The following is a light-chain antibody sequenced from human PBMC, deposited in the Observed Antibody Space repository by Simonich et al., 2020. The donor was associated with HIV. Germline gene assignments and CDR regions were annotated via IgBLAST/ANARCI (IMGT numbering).Light chain of an antibody. CDR2: YAS. Sequence: EIVMTQSPATLSVSPGERATLPCRASQNIAGNLAWYQHNPGQAPRLLIYYASTRATGVPARFSGSGFGTDFTLTISSMQSEDFAVYYCQQYNNWPSPFTFGPGTEVDIK. V-gene: IGKV3-15*01. CDR3: QQYNNWPSPFT. CDR1: QNIAGN. J-gene: IGKJ3*01.